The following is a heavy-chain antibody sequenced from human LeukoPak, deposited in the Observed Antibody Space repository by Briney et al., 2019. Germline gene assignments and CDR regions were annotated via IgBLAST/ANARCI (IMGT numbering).Heavy chain of an antibody. J-gene: IGHJ5*02. V-gene: IGHV3-11*04. CDR3: ARDWPEARAKFDP. Sequence: GGSLRLSCAASGFTFSDYYMSWIRQAPGKGLEWVSYISSSGSTIYYADSVKGRFTISRDNAKNPLCLQMNSLRAEDTAVYYCARDWPEARAKFDPWGQGTLVTVSS. CDR2: ISSSGSTI. D-gene: IGHD6-6*01. CDR1: GFTFSDYY.